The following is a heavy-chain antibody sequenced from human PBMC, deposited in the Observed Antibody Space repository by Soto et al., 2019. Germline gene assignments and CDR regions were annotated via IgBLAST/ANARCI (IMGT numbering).Heavy chain of an antibody. V-gene: IGHV4-39*01. CDR2: IYYSGST. Sequence: SETLSLTCTVSGGSISSSSYYWGWIRQHPGKGLEWIGSIYYSGSTYYNPSLKSRVTISVDTSKNQFSLKLSSVTAAGTAVHYCARTLLWIGELLPAPFDYWGQGTLVTVSS. CDR3: ARTLLWIGELLPAPFDY. J-gene: IGHJ4*02. CDR1: GGSISSSSYY. D-gene: IGHD3-10*01.